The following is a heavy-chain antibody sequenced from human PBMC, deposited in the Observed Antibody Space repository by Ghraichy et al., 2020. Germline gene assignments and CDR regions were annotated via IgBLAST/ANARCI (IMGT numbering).Heavy chain of an antibody. CDR2: ITNSGDHS. D-gene: IGHD2-15*01. CDR1: GFAFSSFA. V-gene: IGHV3-23*01. J-gene: IGHJ4*02. Sequence: GGSLRLSCAASGFAFSSFAMAWVRQAPGKGLEYVSIITNSGDHSIHTNSVKGRFTMSRDNSKDKLYLQMNSLRAEDTAIYYCAKAGAPYCQGATCYPLDHWGQGTLVTVS. CDR3: AKAGAPYCQGATCYPLDH.